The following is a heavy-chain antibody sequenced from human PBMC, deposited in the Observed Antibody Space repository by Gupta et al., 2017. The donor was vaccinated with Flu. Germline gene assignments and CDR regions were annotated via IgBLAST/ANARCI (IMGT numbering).Heavy chain of an antibody. CDR3: GRDMSPDEGDTYYDGFDV. CDR2: INQDGSVT. J-gene: IGHJ3*01. D-gene: IGHD3-22*01. CDR1: GFTFRNYW. V-gene: IGHV3-7*01. Sequence: EEPLVVSGGGLVHRGESLRLICEAYGFTFRNYWVFWVRQAPGKGLEWVANINQDGSVTHYVDSVEGRFTISRDNAKNSLYLQMNSLRAEDTAVYYCGRDMSPDEGDTYYDGFDVWGQGTMVAVSS.